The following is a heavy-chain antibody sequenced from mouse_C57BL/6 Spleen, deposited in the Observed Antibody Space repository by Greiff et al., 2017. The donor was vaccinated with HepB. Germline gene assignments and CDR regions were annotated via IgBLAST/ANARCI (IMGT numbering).Heavy chain of an antibody. CDR3: ARVKSNGYFDY. Sequence: QVQLKESGAELARPGASVKLSCKASGYTFTSYGISWVKQRTGQGLEWIGEIYPRSGNTYYNEKFKGKATLTADKSSSTAYMELRSLTSEDSAVYFCARVKSNGYFDYWGQGTTLTVSS. V-gene: IGHV1-81*01. CDR2: IYPRSGNT. D-gene: IGHD2-5*01. CDR1: GYTFTSYG. J-gene: IGHJ2*01.